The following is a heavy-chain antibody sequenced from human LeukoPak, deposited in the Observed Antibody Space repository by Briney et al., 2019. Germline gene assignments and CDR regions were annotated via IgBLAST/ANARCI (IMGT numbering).Heavy chain of an antibody. CDR1: GGTFSSYA. CDR3: AREDVAYCSSTSCYAGWFDP. CDR2: IIPIFGTA. V-gene: IGHV1-69*06. J-gene: IGHJ5*02. D-gene: IGHD2-2*01. Sequence: SVKVSCKASGGTFSSYAISWVRQAPGQGLEWMGGIIPIFGTANYAQKFQGRVTITADKSTSTAYMGLGSLRSEDTAVYYCAREDVAYCSSTSCYAGWFDPWGQGTLVTVSS.